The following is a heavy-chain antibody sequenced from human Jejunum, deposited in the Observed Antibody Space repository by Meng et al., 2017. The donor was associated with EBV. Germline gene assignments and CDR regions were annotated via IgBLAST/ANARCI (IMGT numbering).Heavy chain of an antibody. D-gene: IGHD2-21*01. J-gene: IGHJ4*02. CDR2: IIPVFGTA. Sequence: QGELVQSGAEVKKPGSSVKLSCKASGDTFTCHGVGWVRLAPGQGPEWLGGIIPVFGTANYPLRFQDRVTITADKSTNTGYMELGGLRSDDTAVYYCARLFCGDDCFSTYYFDSWGQGTLVTVSS. CDR1: GDTFTCHG. CDR3: ARLFCGDDCFSTYYFDS. V-gene: IGHV1-69*06.